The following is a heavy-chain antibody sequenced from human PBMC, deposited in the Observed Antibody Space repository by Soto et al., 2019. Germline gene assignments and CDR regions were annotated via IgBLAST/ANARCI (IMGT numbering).Heavy chain of an antibody. D-gene: IGHD3-10*01. Sequence: GGSLRLSCAASGFTFSSYGMHWVRQAPGKGLEWVAVISYDGSNKYYADSVKGRFTISRDNSKNTLYLQMNSLRAEDTAVYYCAKDKYYYGSGSYSYYDYWGQGTLVTVSS. CDR1: GFTFSSYG. CDR3: AKDKYYYGSGSYSYYDY. J-gene: IGHJ4*02. V-gene: IGHV3-30*18. CDR2: ISYDGSNK.